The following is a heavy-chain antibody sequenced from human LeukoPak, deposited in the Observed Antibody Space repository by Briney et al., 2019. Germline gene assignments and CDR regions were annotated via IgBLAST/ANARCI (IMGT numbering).Heavy chain of an antibody. D-gene: IGHD1-26*01. CDR3: ARHQWVPAFDI. J-gene: IGHJ3*02. CDR2: IYHSGGT. CDR1: GYSINSGYT. Sequence: PSETLSLTCTVSGYSINSGYTWGWIRQPPGKGLEWIGNIYHSGGTYYNPSLTSRVTISVDTSKNQFSLKLTSVTAADTAVYYCARHQWVPAFDIWGQGTMVTVSS. V-gene: IGHV4-38-2*02.